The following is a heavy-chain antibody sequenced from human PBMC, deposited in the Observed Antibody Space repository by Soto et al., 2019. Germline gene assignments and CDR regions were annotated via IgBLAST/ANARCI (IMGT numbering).Heavy chain of an antibody. D-gene: IGHD7-27*01. CDR1: GGSISSSSYS. CDR2: IYSGST. V-gene: IGHV4-39*07. Sequence: PSETLSLTCTVSGGSISSSSYSWGWIRQPPGKGLEWIVTIYSGSTYYDPSLKSRVTISVDTSKNQFSLKLSSVTAADTAVYYCSREGWGSAYYFYFWGQGTLVTVSS. J-gene: IGHJ4*02. CDR3: SREGWGSAYYFYF.